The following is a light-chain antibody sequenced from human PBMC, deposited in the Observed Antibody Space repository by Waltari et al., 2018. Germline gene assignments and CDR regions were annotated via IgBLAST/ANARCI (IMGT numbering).Light chain of an antibody. Sequence: EIVVTQSPATLSVSPGEGATLSCRASETIKTNLAWYQHKPGQAPRLLIYDASTRATGIPARFSGSGSGTEFTLTISSLQSEDFAIYFCQQNNEWPPISTFGQGTNLEIK. CDR2: DAS. CDR1: ETIKTN. V-gene: IGKV3-15*01. CDR3: QQNNEWPPIST. J-gene: IGKJ2*01.